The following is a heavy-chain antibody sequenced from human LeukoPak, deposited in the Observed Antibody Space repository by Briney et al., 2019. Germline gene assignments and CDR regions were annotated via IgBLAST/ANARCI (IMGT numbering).Heavy chain of an antibody. CDR2: ISSSSSYI. J-gene: IGHJ6*03. D-gene: IGHD3-3*01. CDR1: GFTFSSYS. CDR3: AKGYRLRFLEWSNMDV. V-gene: IGHV3-21*01. Sequence: PGGSLRLSCAASGFTFSSYSMNWVRQAPGKGLEWVSSISSSSSYIYYADSVKGRFTISRDNSKNTLYLQMNSLRAEDTAVYYCAKGYRLRFLEWSNMDVWGKGTTVTVSS.